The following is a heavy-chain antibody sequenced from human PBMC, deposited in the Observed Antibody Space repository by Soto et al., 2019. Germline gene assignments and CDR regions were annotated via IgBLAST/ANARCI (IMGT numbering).Heavy chain of an antibody. CDR2: ISAYNGNT. J-gene: IGHJ6*02. V-gene: IGHV1-18*01. Sequence: QVQLVQSGAEVKKPGASVKVSCKASGYTFTSYGISWVRQAPGQGLEWMGWISAYNGNTNYAQKLQGRVTMTTDTSTSKAYMELRSLRSDDTAVYYCARDPYCSSTSCYLRFSYYYYGMDVWGQGTTVTVSS. CDR1: GYTFTSYG. CDR3: ARDPYCSSTSCYLRFSYYYYGMDV. D-gene: IGHD2-2*01.